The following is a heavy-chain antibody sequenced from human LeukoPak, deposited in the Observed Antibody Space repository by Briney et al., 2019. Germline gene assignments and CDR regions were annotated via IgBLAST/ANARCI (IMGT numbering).Heavy chain of an antibody. D-gene: IGHD3-22*01. CDR3: ATRGQSYYDSSGYWDGNAFDI. J-gene: IGHJ3*02. CDR2: FDPEDGET. CDR1: GYTLTELS. V-gene: IGHV1-24*01. Sequence: ASVKVSCKVSGYTLTELSIHWVRQAPGKGLEWMGGFDPEDGETIYAQKFQGRVTMTEDTSTDTAYMELSSLRSEDTAVYYCATRGQSYYDSSGYWDGNAFDIWGQGTMVTVSS.